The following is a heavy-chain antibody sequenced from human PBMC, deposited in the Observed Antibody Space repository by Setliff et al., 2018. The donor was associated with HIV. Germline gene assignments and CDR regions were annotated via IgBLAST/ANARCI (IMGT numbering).Heavy chain of an antibody. D-gene: IGHD5-18*01. J-gene: IGHJ4*02. Sequence: PSETLSLTCTVSGVSISSGTYYWSWIRQPAGKALEWIGRIYTSGSTNYNPSLKSRVTISVDTSKNQFSLKLSSVTAADTAVYYCARDRYSYGRSYFDYWGQGTLVTVSS. CDR1: GVSISSGTYY. V-gene: IGHV4-61*02. CDR2: IYTSGST. CDR3: ARDRYSYGRSYFDY.